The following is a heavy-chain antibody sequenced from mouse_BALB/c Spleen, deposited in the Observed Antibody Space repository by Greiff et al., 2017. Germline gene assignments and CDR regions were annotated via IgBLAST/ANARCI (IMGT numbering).Heavy chain of an antibody. CDR3: ALSTKITTYAMDY. Sequence: VQLQQSGAELVKPGASVKLSCTASGFNIKDTYMHWVKQRPEQGLEWIGRIDPANGNTKYDPKFQGKATITADTSSNTAYLQLSSLTSEDTAVYYCALSTKITTYAMDYWGQGTSVTVSS. CDR1: GFNIKDTY. D-gene: IGHD2-4*01. J-gene: IGHJ4*01. CDR2: IDPANGNT. V-gene: IGHV14-3*02.